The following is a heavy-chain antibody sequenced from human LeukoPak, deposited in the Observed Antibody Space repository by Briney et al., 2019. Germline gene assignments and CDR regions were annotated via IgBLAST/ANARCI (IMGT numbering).Heavy chain of an antibody. CDR1: VFTLKTCG. D-gene: IGHD1-14*01. Sequence: GASLRLSCAACVFTLKTCGVKWVRQAPGEVLEWGSSISSISSYIYYAASVKGRFTISRDNAKNSLYLKMNSSTAEDTAVYYCARGKPLPADGYWGQGTTVTVSS. CDR2: ISSISSYI. J-gene: IGHJ4*02. V-gene: IGHV3-21*01. CDR3: ARGKPLPADGY.